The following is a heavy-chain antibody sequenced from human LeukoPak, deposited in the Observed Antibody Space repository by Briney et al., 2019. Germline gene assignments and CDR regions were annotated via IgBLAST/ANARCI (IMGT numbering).Heavy chain of an antibody. D-gene: IGHD2-2*01. Sequence: SETLSLTCTVSGYSISSGYYWGWIRQPPGKGLEWIGSIYHSGSTYYNPSLKSRVTISVDTSKNQFSLKLSSVTAADTAVYYCARLVPAANSYYYYMDVWGKGTTVTVSS. CDR3: ARLVPAANSYYYYMDV. CDR1: GYSISSGYY. J-gene: IGHJ6*03. V-gene: IGHV4-38-2*02. CDR2: IYHSGST.